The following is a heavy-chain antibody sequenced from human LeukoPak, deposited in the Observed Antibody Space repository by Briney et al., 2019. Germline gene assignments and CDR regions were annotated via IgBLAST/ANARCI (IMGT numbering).Heavy chain of an antibody. J-gene: IGHJ4*02. Sequence: PGGCLRLSCATSGFTFSSYWMSWVRQAPGKGLEWVSSITTTSSHIYYADSVKGRFTISRDNAKNSLYLQMNSLRAEDTAVYYCARDLPPGDYGDYHGYRGQGTLVTVSS. CDR1: GFTFSSYW. D-gene: IGHD4-17*01. V-gene: IGHV3-21*06. CDR2: ITTTSSHI. CDR3: ARDLPPGDYGDYHGY.